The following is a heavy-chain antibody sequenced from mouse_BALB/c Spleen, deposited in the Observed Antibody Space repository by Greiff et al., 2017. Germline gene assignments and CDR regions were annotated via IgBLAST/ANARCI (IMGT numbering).Heavy chain of an antibody. Sequence: EVKLQQSGPELVKPGASVKIPCKASGYTFTDYNMDWVKQSHGKSLEWIGDINPNNGGTIYNQKFKGKATLTVDKSSSTAYMELRSLTSEDTAVYYCARRRPNYYGYVLDYWGQGTSVTVSS. D-gene: IGHD1-2*01. V-gene: IGHV1-18*01. CDR3: ARRRPNYYGYVLDY. CDR2: INPNNGGT. J-gene: IGHJ4*01. CDR1: GYTFTDYN.